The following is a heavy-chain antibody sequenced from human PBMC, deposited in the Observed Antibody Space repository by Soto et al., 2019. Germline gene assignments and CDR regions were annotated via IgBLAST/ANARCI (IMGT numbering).Heavy chain of an antibody. CDR2: INPNTGRT. D-gene: IGHD2-2*01. J-gene: IGHJ4*01. Sequence: GASVKVSCKASGYTLTSYYIHWVRQAPGQGLEWMGFINPNTGRTSYAQKFQGRVTMTRDTSTSTVYMELSSLRSEDTAVYYCARESTKCYKYWGHGTLVTVSS. V-gene: IGHV1-46*03. CDR1: GYTLTSYY. CDR3: ARESTKCYKY.